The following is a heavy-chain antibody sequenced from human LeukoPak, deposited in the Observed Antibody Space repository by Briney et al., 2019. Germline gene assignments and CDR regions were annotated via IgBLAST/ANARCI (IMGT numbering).Heavy chain of an antibody. J-gene: IGHJ4*02. D-gene: IGHD6-19*01. CDR3: ASLGVGAGAVAGTGDTDY. V-gene: IGHV4-39*01. Sequence: PSETLSLTCTVSGGSISGSSYYWGWIRQPPIVGVEGIGSIYYSGSTYYNPSLKSRVTISVDTSKNQFSLKLSSVTAADTAVYYCASLGVGAGAVAGTGDTDYWGQGTLVTVSS. CDR1: GGSISGSSYY. CDR2: IYYSGST.